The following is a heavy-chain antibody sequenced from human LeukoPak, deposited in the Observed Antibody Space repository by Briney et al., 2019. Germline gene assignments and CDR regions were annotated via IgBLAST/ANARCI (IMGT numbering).Heavy chain of an antibody. J-gene: IGHJ4*02. CDR1: GYTFTSYY. CDR3: AREESGGYFDY. CDR2: SNPSGVGT. Sequence: GASVTVSFKASGYTFTSYYMHWVRQAPGQGLEWMGVSNPSGVGTNYAQKFQGRVTMTRHTSTTTVYMELSSLRSEDTAVYYCAREESGGYFDYWGQGTLVTVSS. V-gene: IGHV1-46*01. D-gene: IGHD2-8*02.